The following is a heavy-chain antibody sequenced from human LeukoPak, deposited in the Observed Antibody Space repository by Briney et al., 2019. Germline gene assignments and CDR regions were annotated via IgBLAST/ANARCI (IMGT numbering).Heavy chain of an antibody. Sequence: GGSLRLSCAASGFTFTNYAMSWVRQAPGKGLEWVSHITASGTAMFYADSVKGRFTISRDNAKNSLYLQMNSLRDEDTAVYYCASSGSYRFDYWGQGTLVTVSS. CDR1: GFTFTNYA. D-gene: IGHD1-26*01. CDR3: ASSGSYRFDY. CDR2: ITASGTAM. V-gene: IGHV3-48*02. J-gene: IGHJ4*02.